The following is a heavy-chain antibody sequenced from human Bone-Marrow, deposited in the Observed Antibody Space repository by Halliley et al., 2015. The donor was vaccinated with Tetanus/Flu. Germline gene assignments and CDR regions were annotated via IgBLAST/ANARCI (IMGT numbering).Heavy chain of an antibody. CDR1: GFTFSDYT. CDR3: ARSTRDLLDY. CDR2: ISSNGGRT. J-gene: IGHJ4*02. Sequence: CAASGFTFSDYTVHWVRQAPGQGLEYVSSISSNGGRTDYANFVEGRFTVSRDNSKNTLYLQMGSLTTEDMAVYYCARSTRDLLDYWGQGTLVTVSS. V-gene: IGHV3-64*01.